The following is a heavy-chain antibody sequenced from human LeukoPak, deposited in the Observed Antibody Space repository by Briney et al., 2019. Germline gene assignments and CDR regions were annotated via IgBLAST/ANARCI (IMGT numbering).Heavy chain of an antibody. CDR3: ASRGPYCSSTSCYKDGPQTWFDP. D-gene: IGHD2-2*02. Sequence: SETLSLTSTVSGGSISSGGYCWSWIRQHPGKGLEWIGYIYYSGSTYYNPSLKSRVTISVDTSKNQFSLKLSSVTAADTAVYYCASRGPYCSSTSCYKDGPQTWFDPWGQGTLVTVSS. CDR1: GGSISSGGYC. CDR2: IYYSGST. V-gene: IGHV4-31*03. J-gene: IGHJ5*02.